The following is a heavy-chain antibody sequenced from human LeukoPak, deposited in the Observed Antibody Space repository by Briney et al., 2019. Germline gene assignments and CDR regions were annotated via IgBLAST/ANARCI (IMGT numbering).Heavy chain of an antibody. CDR3: ARVYYDILTGQSMGYYFDY. CDR2: INQSGST. CDR1: GGSFSGYY. J-gene: IGHJ4*02. Sequence: PSETLSLTCAVYGGSFSGYYWSWIRQPPGKGLEWIGEINQSGSTNYNPSLKSRVTISVDTSKNQFSLKLSSVTAADTAVYYCARVYYDILTGQSMGYYFDYWGQGTLVTVSS. V-gene: IGHV4-34*01. D-gene: IGHD3-9*01.